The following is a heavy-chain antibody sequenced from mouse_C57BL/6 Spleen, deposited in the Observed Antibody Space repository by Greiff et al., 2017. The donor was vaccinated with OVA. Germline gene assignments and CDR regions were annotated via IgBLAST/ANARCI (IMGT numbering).Heavy chain of an antibody. D-gene: IGHD2-5*01. Sequence: VQLQQPGAELVKPGASVKLSCKASGYTFTSYWMQWVKQRPGQGLEWIGAIDPSDSYTNYNQKFKGKAALTVDTSSSTAYMQLSSLTSEDSAVYYCARAKNYSNYTWCAYWGQGTLVTVSA. J-gene: IGHJ3*01. CDR3: ARAKNYSNYTWCAY. CDR1: GYTFTSYW. CDR2: IDPSDSYT. V-gene: IGHV1-50*01.